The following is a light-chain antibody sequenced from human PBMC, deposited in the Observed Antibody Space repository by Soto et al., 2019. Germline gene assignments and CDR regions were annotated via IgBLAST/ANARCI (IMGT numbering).Light chain of an antibody. CDR3: SSYTDNYIVL. V-gene: IGLV2-8*01. J-gene: IGLJ2*01. CDR2: EVT. CDR1: SSDVGGYNY. Sequence: QSALTQPPSASGSPGQSVTISCTGTSSDVGGYNYVSWYQHHPGKVPKLIIYEVTKRPSGVPGRFSGSKSGNTASLTVSGLQAEDEAEYYCSSYTDNYIVLLGGGTKLTVL.